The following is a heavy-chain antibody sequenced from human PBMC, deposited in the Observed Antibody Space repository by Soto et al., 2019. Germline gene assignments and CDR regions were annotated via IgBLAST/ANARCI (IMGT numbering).Heavy chain of an antibody. V-gene: IGHV3-30*03. CDR2: IAYDASKK. CDR1: GFSFSYYA. D-gene: IGHD2-15*01. Sequence: QVQLVESGGGVVQPGRSLRLSCAASGFSFSYYAMHWVRQAPGKGLEGVAVIAYDASKKYYADSVKGRFTISRDNSKNTLYLQMNSLRDEDTAVYSCASPYCSGGSCYLTEYFQHWGQGTLVTVSS. CDR3: ASPYCSGGSCYLTEYFQH. J-gene: IGHJ1*01.